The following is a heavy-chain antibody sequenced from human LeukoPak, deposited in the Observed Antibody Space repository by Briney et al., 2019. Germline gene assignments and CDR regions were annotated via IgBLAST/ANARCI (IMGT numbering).Heavy chain of an antibody. CDR1: GASLNGHY. CDR3: ARVFRGAVTSNWFDP. V-gene: IGHV4-59*11. Sequence: PSETLSLTCNVSGASLNGHYWTWIRLSPGKGLEWIGYISDSGGTSYNPSLKSRVIMALEASKTEFSLRLNSVTVADTAVYYCARVFRGAVTSNWFDPWGQGTLVTVSS. CDR2: ISDSGGT. J-gene: IGHJ5*02. D-gene: IGHD3-3*01.